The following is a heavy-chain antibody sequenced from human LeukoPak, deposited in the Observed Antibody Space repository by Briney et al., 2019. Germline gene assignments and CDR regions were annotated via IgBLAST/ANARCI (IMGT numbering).Heavy chain of an antibody. J-gene: IGHJ6*02. CDR3: ASCCSGGSCYSCYYYGMDV. CDR1: GFTVSSNY. CDR2: IYSGGST. V-gene: IGHV3-66*01. D-gene: IGHD2-15*01. Sequence: GGFLRLSCEASGFTVSSNYMSWVRQAPGKGLEWVSVIYSGGSTYYADSVKGRFTISRDNSKNTLYLQMNSLRAEDTAVYYCASCCSGGSCYSCYYYGMDVWGQGTTVTVSS.